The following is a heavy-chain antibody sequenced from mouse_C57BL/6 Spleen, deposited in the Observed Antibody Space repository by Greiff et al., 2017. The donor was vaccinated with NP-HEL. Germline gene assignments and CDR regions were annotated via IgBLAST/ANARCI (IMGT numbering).Heavy chain of an antibody. J-gene: IGHJ4*01. CDR3: ARPAAQATDAMDY. V-gene: IGHV2-2*01. CDR2: IWSGGST. D-gene: IGHD3-2*02. CDR1: GFSLTSYC. Sequence: VQVVESGPGLVQPSQSLSITCTVSGFSLTSYCVHWVRQSPGKGLEWLGVIWSGGSTDYNAAFISRLSISKDNSKSQVFFKMNSLQADDTAIYYCARPAAQATDAMDYWGQGTSVTVSS.